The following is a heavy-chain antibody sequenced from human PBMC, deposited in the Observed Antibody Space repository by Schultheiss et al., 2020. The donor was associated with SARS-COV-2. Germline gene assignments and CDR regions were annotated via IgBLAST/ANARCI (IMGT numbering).Heavy chain of an antibody. CDR1: GFTFSSSA. CDR3: ARDGGGYYDSSGYYWSDDY. V-gene: IGHV1-2*02. D-gene: IGHD3-22*01. CDR2: INPNSGGT. J-gene: IGHJ4*02. Sequence: ASVKVSCKASGFTFSSSAMHWVRQAPGQGLEWMGWINPNSGGTNYAQKFQGRVTMTRDTSISTAYMELSRLRSDDTAVYYCARDGGGYYDSSGYYWSDDYWGQGTLVTVSS.